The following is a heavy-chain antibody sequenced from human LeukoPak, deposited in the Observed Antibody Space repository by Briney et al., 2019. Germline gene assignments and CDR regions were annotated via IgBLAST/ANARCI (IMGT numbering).Heavy chain of an antibody. CDR2: IYTSGST. CDR3: AGRDYGDPSFDY. CDR1: GGSISSHY. D-gene: IGHD4-17*01. J-gene: IGHJ4*02. V-gene: IGHV4-4*07. Sequence: SETLSLTCTVSGGSISSHYWSWIRQPAGKGLEWIGRIYTSGSTNYNPSLKSRVTISVDKSKNQFSLKLSSVTAADTAVYYCAGRDYGDPSFDYWGQGTLVTVSS.